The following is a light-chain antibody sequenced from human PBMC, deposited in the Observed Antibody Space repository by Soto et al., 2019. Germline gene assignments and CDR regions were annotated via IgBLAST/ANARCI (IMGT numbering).Light chain of an antibody. V-gene: IGKV3-20*01. CDR1: QSVSSTY. CDR2: GAS. CDR3: QHYGRSAYT. J-gene: IGKJ2*01. Sequence: EIVLTQSPGTLSLSPGERATLSCRASQSVSSTYLAWYQQKPGQPPRLLIYGASSRATGIPDRFSGSGSGTDFTLTISRLEPEDFAVYYCQHYGRSAYTFGQGTTLEIK.